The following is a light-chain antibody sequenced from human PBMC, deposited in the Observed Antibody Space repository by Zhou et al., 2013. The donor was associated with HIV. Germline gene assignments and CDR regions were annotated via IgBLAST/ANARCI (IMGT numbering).Light chain of an antibody. Sequence: DIQMTQSPSSLSASVGDRVTITCRASQNIKNYLNWYQQKPGKAPSVLIYAASILHSGVPSRFSGSGSGTDFTLTISSLQPEDFATYYCQQANSFPWTFGQGTKVEVK. J-gene: IGKJ1*01. CDR1: QNIKNY. CDR2: AAS. V-gene: IGKV1-39*01. CDR3: QQANSFPWT.